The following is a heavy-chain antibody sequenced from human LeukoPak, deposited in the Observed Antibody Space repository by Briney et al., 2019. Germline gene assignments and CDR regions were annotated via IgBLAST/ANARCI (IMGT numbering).Heavy chain of an antibody. V-gene: IGHV1-69*13. CDR1: GGSFSSYG. Sequence: ASVTVSCKASGGSFSSYGISWVRQAPGQGLEWMGGRIPILGTTNLAQKFQGRLTITADESTSTAYMELNGLRVDDTAVYCCAREGPVGTDGFWGQGTLVTVSS. D-gene: IGHD5-24*01. CDR3: AREGPVGTDGF. J-gene: IGHJ1*01. CDR2: RIPILGTT.